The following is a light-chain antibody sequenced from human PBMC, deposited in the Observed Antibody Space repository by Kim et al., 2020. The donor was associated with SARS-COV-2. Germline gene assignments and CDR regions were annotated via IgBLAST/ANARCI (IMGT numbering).Light chain of an antibody. CDR2: AHN. Sequence: TVTSACTGSRGSIATYYGQWYHVRAGRAPSTVVYAHNQRPSGVPGRFSGSIDTSSNSASLTISGLKTEDEADYYCQSYRSGNHVVFGGGTQLTVL. V-gene: IGLV6-57*02. J-gene: IGLJ2*01. CDR3: QSYRSGNHVV. CDR1: RGSIATYY.